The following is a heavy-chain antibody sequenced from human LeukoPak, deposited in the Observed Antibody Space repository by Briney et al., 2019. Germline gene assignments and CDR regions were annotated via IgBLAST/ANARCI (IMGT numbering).Heavy chain of an antibody. CDR3: ARERGSCSSTTCYGS. D-gene: IGHD2-2*01. Sequence: PGGSLRLPCAASGFTFSSYSMNWVRQAPGKGLEWVSYISSSSSSIYYADSVKGRFTISRDNAKSSLYLQMNSLRAEDTAVYYCARERGSCSSTTCYGSWGQGTLVTVSS. CDR2: ISSSSSSI. J-gene: IGHJ5*02. V-gene: IGHV3-48*01. CDR1: GFTFSSYS.